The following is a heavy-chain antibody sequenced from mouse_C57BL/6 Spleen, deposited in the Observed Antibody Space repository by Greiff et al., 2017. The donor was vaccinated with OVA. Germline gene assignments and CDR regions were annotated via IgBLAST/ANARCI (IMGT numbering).Heavy chain of an antibody. V-gene: IGHV1-82*01. D-gene: IGHD2-3*01. CDR2: IYPGDGDT. CDR1: GYAFSSSW. Sequence: VQLQQSGPELVKPGASVKISCKASGYAFSSSWMNWVKQRPGKGLEWIGRIYPGDGDTNYNGKFKGKATLTADKSSSTAYMQLSSLTSEDSAVYFCARSGDGYRYAMDYWGQGTSVTVSS. CDR3: ARSGDGYRYAMDY. J-gene: IGHJ4*01.